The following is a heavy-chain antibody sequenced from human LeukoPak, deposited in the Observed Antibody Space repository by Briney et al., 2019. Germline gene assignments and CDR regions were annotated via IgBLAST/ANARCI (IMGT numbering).Heavy chain of an antibody. CDR2: IYPGDSDT. D-gene: IGHD3-3*01. CDR3: ARHGTIFGAGTSDAFDI. V-gene: IGHV5-51*01. Sequence: GESLKISCKGSGYSFTSYLIGWVRQMPGKGLEWMGIIYPGDSDTRYSPSFQGQVTISADKSISTAYLQWSSLKAWDTAMYYWARHGTIFGAGTSDAFDIWGQGTMVTVAS. J-gene: IGHJ3*02. CDR1: GYSFTSYL.